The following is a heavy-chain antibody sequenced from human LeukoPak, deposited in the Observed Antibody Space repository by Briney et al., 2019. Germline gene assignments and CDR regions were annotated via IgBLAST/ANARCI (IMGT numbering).Heavy chain of an antibody. V-gene: IGHV4-59*11. CDR1: GGSISSHY. D-gene: IGHD3-3*01. CDR2: IYYSGSA. J-gene: IGHJ5*02. Sequence: SETLSLTCTVSGGSISSHYRSWIRQPPGKGLEWIGYIYYSGSANYNPSLKSRVTISVDTSKNQFSLKLSSVTAADTAVYYCARGHYDFWSGYYLNWFDPWGQGTLVTVSS. CDR3: ARGHYDFWSGYYLNWFDP.